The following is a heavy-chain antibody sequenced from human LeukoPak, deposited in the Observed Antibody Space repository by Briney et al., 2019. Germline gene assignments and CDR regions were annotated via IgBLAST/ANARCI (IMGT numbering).Heavy chain of an antibody. Sequence: PGGSLRLSCAASGFTFSIYAMSWVRQAPGKGLEWVSAISGSGGSTYYADSVKGRFTISRDNSKNTLYLQMNSLRAEDTAVYYCAKCLMHYDFWSGSPHGMDVWGQGTTVTVSS. CDR3: AKCLMHYDFWSGSPHGMDV. D-gene: IGHD3-3*01. CDR1: GFTFSIYA. CDR2: ISGSGGST. J-gene: IGHJ6*02. V-gene: IGHV3-23*01.